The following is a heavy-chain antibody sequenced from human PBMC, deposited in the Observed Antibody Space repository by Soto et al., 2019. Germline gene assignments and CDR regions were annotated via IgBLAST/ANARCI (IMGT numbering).Heavy chain of an antibody. J-gene: IGHJ3*02. CDR3: ATGNAPLTSEHAFDI. Sequence: QVQLVQSGAEVKKPGSSVKVSCKASGGTFSSYTISWVRQAPGQGLEWMGRIIPILGIANYAQKFQGRVTITADKSTSTAYMELSSLRSEDTAVYYCATGNAPLTSEHAFDIWGQGTMVTVSS. CDR2: IIPILGIA. D-gene: IGHD1-1*01. CDR1: GGTFSSYT. V-gene: IGHV1-69*02.